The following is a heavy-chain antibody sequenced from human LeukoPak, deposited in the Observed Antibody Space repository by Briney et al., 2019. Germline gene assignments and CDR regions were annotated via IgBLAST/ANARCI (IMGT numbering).Heavy chain of an antibody. J-gene: IGHJ4*02. CDR2: MNPNSGNT. V-gene: IGHV1-8*01. CDR3: AKGPRYGYGLSSGWFDY. Sequence: GASVKVSCKASGYTFTSYDINWVRRAPGQGLEWMGWMNPNSGNTGYAQKFQGRVTMTRNTSVSTAYMELSSLRSEDTAVYYCAKGPRYGYGLSSGWFDYWGQGTLVTVSS. CDR1: GYTFTSYD. D-gene: IGHD6-19*01.